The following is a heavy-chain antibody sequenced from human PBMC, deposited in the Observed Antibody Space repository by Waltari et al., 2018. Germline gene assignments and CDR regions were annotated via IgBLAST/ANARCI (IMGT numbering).Heavy chain of an antibody. CDR2: IYPGDSET. Sequence: EVQLVQSGAEVKKPGESLKISCKGSGYSFTSYWIGWVRQMPGKGLEWMGSIYPGDSETRYSPSFQGQVTISADKAISTAYLQWSSLKASDTAMYYCARRSAAAHPRGGDAFDIWGQGTMVTVSS. CDR1: GYSFTSYW. CDR3: ARRSAAAHPRGGDAFDI. J-gene: IGHJ3*02. V-gene: IGHV5-51*03. D-gene: IGHD2-15*01.